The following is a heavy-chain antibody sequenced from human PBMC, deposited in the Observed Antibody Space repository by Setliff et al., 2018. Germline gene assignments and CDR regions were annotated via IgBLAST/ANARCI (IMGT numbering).Heavy chain of an antibody. Sequence: PSETLSLTCTVSGDSISRYYWSWIRQPPGKGLEWIGGMNARGLTEYSPPLKSRVAMSLDTSKNTASLELTSVTAGDTAAYFCAREDYDSSGYYMDYWGQGTLVTVSS. D-gene: IGHD3-22*01. J-gene: IGHJ4*02. CDR2: MNARGLT. CDR1: GDSISRYY. V-gene: IGHV4-4*07. CDR3: AREDYDSSGYYMDY.